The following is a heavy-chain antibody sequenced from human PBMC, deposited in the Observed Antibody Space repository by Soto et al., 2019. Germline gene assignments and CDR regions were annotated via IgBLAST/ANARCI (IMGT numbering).Heavy chain of an antibody. CDR2: ISAYNGNT. Sequence: AASVKVSCKASGYTFTSYGISWVRQAPGQGLEWMGWISAYNGNTNYAQKLQGRVTMTTDTSTSTAYMELRSLRSDDTAVYYCASLRLDTAMVDYYYYGMDVWGQGTTVTVSS. CDR1: GYTFTSYG. V-gene: IGHV1-18*04. J-gene: IGHJ6*02. D-gene: IGHD5-18*01. CDR3: ASLRLDTAMVDYYYYGMDV.